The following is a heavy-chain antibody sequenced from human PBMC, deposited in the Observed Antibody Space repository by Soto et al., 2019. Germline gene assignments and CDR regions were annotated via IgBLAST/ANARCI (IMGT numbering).Heavy chain of an antibody. J-gene: IGHJ4*02. CDR1: GYTFTSYG. CDR2: ISAYNGNT. D-gene: IGHD6-13*01. V-gene: IGHV1-18*01. Sequence: QVQLVQSGAEVKKPGASVKVSCKASGYTFTSYGISWVRQAPGQGLEWMGWISAYNGNTNYAQKLQGRVTMTTDTSTTTAYTDLRSLRSDDTAVYCSARVIAAAVAFDYWGQVTLVTVSS. CDR3: ARVIAAAVAFDY.